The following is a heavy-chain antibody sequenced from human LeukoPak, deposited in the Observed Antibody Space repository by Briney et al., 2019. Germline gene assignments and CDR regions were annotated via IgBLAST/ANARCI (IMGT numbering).Heavy chain of an antibody. D-gene: IGHD6-13*01. Sequence: GGSLRLSCAASGFTFSSYAMHWVRQAPGRGLEWVAVISYDGSNKYYADSVKGRFTISRDNSKNTLYLQMNSLRAEDTAVYYCARDRGSSWYPPSYAFDIWGQGTTVTVSS. V-gene: IGHV3-30-3*01. J-gene: IGHJ3*02. CDR2: ISYDGSNK. CDR3: ARDRGSSWYPPSYAFDI. CDR1: GFTFSSYA.